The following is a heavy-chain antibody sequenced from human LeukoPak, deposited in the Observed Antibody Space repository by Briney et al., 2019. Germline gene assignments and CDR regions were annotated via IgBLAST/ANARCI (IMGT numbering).Heavy chain of an antibody. CDR2: IYYSVSS. CDR3: ARGESSGSNWFDP. Sequence: SETLSLTCTVSGGSISSYFWNWIRQPPGRGREWIGYIYYSVSSNYNPSLKSRVTLSVNTSKNQFSLKVSSVTAADTAVYYCARGESSGSNWFDPWGQGTLVTVSS. D-gene: IGHD3-22*01. J-gene: IGHJ5*02. CDR1: GGSISSYF. V-gene: IGHV4-59*01.